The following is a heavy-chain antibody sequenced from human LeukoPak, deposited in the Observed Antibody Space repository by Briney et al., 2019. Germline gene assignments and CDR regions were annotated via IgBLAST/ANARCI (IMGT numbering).Heavy chain of an antibody. D-gene: IGHD3-3*01. CDR2: ISYDGSNK. CDR1: GFTFSSYA. CDR3: ARSDFWSGGPYYFDY. V-gene: IGHV3-30*01. Sequence: GGSLRLSCAASGFTFSSYAMHWVRQAPGKGLEWVAVISYDGSNKYYADSVKGRFTISRDNSKNTLYLQMNSLRAEDTAVYYCARSDFWSGGPYYFDYWGQGTLVTVSS. J-gene: IGHJ4*02.